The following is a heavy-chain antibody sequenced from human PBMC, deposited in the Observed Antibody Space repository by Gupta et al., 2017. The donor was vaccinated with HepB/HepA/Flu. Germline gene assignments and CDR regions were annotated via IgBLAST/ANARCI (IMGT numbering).Heavy chain of an antibody. CDR3: ARLQWFGESSRYRAFDY. CDR1: GFTFTTYW. D-gene: IGHD3-10*01. J-gene: IGHJ4*02. CDR2: IKEDGSDE. V-gene: IGHV3-7*01. Sequence: EVHLVESGGGLVQPGGSLKLSCAASGFTFTTYWMSWVRPAPGKGLEWVASIKEDGSDEHYVDSVKGRFTISRDNAKNSLYLQMNSLRAEDTAVYYCARLQWFGESSRYRAFDYWGQGTLVTVSS.